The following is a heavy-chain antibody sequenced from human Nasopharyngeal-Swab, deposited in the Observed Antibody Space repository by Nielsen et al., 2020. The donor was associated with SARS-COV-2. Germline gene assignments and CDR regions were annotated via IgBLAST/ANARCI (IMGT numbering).Heavy chain of an antibody. Sequence: SETLSLTCAVYGGSFSGYYWSWIRQPPGKGLEWIGEINHSGSTNYNPSLKSRVTITVDTSTNQFPLKLSSVTAADTAVYYCARRAAPYYYGMDVWGQGTTVTVSS. CDR1: GGSFSGYY. V-gene: IGHV4-34*01. D-gene: IGHD6-6*01. CDR2: INHSGST. CDR3: ARRAAPYYYGMDV. J-gene: IGHJ6*02.